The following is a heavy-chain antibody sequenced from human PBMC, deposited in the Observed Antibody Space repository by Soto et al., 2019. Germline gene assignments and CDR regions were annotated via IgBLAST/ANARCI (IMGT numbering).Heavy chain of an antibody. CDR2: IFHPGTT. CDR1: GGPISNVD. J-gene: IGHJ5*02. Sequence: PSETLSLPCPVSGGPISNVDWNSIRQPPGKGLEWIGYIFHPGTTNYNPSLRSRVTMSLDTSKNQFSPNVRSVTAPDTAVDYCARDGLEDQTLGWFEPWGQGTLVTVSS. V-gene: IGHV4-59*01. CDR3: ARDGLEDQTLGWFEP.